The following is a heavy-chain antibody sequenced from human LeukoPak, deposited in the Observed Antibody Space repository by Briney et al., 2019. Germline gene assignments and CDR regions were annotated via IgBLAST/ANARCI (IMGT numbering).Heavy chain of an antibody. CDR3: ARSGWYSFDAFDI. CDR1: GGSISGYY. Sequence: ETLSLTCTVSGGSISGYYWTWIRQPPGKGLEWVANIKQDGSEKYYVDSVKGRFTISRDNAKNSLYLQMNSLRAEDTAVYYCARSGWYSFDAFDIWGQGTMVTVSS. CDR2: IKQDGSEK. V-gene: IGHV3-7*01. D-gene: IGHD6-19*01. J-gene: IGHJ3*02.